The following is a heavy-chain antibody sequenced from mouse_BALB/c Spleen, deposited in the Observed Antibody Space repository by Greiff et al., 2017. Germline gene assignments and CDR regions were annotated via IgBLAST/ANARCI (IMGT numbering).Heavy chain of an antibody. D-gene: IGHD2-3*01. Sequence: QVQLKQSGPGLVAPSQSLSITCTVSGFSLTGYGVNWVRQPPGKGLEWLGMIWGDGSTDYNSALKSRLSISKDNSKSQVFLKMNSLQTDDTARYYCARRGGYYPYYYAMDYWGQGTSVTVSS. J-gene: IGHJ4*01. CDR3: ARRGGYYPYYYAMDY. V-gene: IGHV2-6-7*01. CDR1: GFSLTGYG. CDR2: IWGDGST.